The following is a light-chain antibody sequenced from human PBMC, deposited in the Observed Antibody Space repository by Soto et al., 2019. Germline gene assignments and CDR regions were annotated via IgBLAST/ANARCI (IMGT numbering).Light chain of an antibody. CDR1: SSDVGGYNY. CDR2: DVS. CDR3: SPYPSTSRA. Sequence: QCVPTQPASGSGSPGQWITISCTGTSSDVGGYNYVSWYQQHPGKAPKLMIYDVSNRPSGVSNRLSGSKSGNTASLTISDLPAQAEAYYYCSPYPSTSRAFGPGTKVPVL. V-gene: IGLV2-14*01. J-gene: IGLJ1*01.